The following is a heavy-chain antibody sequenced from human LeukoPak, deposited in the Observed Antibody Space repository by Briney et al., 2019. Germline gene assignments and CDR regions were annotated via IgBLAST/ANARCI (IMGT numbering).Heavy chain of an antibody. V-gene: IGHV1-2*06. D-gene: IGHD6-19*01. Sequence: GASVKVSCKASGYTFTGHYIHWVRQAPGQGLEWMGRINPNSGATNSAQEFQGRVTMTRDTSISTAYMELSRLRSDDTAVYYCARAVQYYFAYWGQGTLVTVSS. J-gene: IGHJ4*02. CDR1: GYTFTGHY. CDR2: INPNSGAT. CDR3: ARAVQYYFAY.